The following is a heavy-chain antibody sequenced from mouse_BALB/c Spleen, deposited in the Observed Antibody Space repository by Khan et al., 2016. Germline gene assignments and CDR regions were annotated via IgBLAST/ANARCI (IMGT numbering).Heavy chain of an antibody. Sequence: EVELVESGPGLVKPSQSLSLTCTVTGYSITSDYAWNWIRQFPGNKLEWMGYISYSGSTNYNPSLKSRISITRDTSKNQFFLQLNSVTTEDTATYYCARYYYGSSYFDYWGQGTTLTVS. J-gene: IGHJ2*01. CDR1: GYSITSDYA. V-gene: IGHV3-2*02. D-gene: IGHD1-1*01. CDR3: ARYYYGSSYFDY. CDR2: ISYSGST.